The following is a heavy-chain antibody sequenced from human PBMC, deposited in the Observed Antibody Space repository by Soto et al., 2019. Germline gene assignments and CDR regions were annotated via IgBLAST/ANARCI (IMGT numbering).Heavy chain of an antibody. CDR2: IKQDGSET. Sequence: EVQLVESGGGLVQPGGSLRLSCGASGFTFSSYWMNWVRQAPGKGLEWVANIKQDGSETSYVDSVQGRLTISRDNAKNSLYLQMNNLRAEDTAVYYCARVDDSAWYTRDYWGQGTLVTVSS. CDR3: ARVDDSAWYTRDY. V-gene: IGHV3-7*01. J-gene: IGHJ4*02. D-gene: IGHD6-19*01. CDR1: GFTFSSYW.